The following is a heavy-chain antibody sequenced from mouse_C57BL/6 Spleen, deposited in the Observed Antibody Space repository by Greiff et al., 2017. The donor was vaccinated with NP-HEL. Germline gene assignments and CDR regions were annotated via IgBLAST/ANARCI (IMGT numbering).Heavy chain of an antibody. D-gene: IGHD2-1*01. J-gene: IGHJ3*01. V-gene: IGHV1-80*01. CDR1: GYAFSSYW. CDR2: IYPGDGDT. Sequence: VKLVESGAELVKPGASVKISCKASGYAFSSYWMNWVKQRPGKGLEWIGQIYPGDGDTNYNGKFKGKATLTADKSSSTAYMQLSSLTSEDSAVYFCARGDYGNPFAYWGQGTLVTVSA. CDR3: ARGDYGNPFAY.